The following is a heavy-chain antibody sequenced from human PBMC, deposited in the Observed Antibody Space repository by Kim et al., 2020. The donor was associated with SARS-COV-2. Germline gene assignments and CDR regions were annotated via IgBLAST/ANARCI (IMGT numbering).Heavy chain of an antibody. Sequence: CPGSVQGRFTISTDNSKNTLYRQMRSLRAEDTAVYYCARGWGRRVNAFDIWGQGTMVTVSS. J-gene: IGHJ3*02. D-gene: IGHD3-16*01. CDR3: ARGWGRRVNAFDI. V-gene: IGHV3-64D*06.